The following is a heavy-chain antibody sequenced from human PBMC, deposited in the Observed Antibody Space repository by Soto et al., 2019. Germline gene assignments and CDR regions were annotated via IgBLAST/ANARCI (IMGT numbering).Heavy chain of an antibody. D-gene: IGHD6-19*01. CDR1: GFSLSSTRMA. Sequence: QITLKESGPTLVKPTQTLTLTCTFSGFSLSSTRMAVGWIRQPPGKALEWLALIYWDDDKRYSPFLKTRLTITKDTSKNQVVLKMSNMDPVDPARYYCEHIVVAGLGYYFDYWGQGTLVTVST. CDR3: EHIVVAGLGYYFDY. CDR2: IYWDDDK. J-gene: IGHJ4*02. V-gene: IGHV2-5*02.